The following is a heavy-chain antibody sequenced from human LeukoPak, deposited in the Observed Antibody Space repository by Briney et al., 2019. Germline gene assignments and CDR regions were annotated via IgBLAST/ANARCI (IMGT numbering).Heavy chain of an antibody. V-gene: IGHV4-38-2*02. CDR2: IYHSGST. J-gene: IGHJ5*02. Sequence: SETLSLTCTVSGYSISSGYYWGWIRQPPGKGLEWIGSIYHSGSTYYNPSLKSRVTIPVDTSKNQFSLKLSSVTAADTAVYYCARVAVVVPAARLRFDPWGQGTLVTVSS. CDR3: ARVAVVVPAARLRFDP. CDR1: GYSISSGYY. D-gene: IGHD2-2*01.